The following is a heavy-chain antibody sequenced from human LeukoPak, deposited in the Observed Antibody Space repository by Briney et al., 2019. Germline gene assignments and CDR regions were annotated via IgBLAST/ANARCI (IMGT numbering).Heavy chain of an antibody. CDR1: GFTFSSYA. Sequence: GGSLRLSCAASGFTFSSYAMSWVRQAPGKGLEWVSAISGSGGSTYYADSVKGRFTISRDNSKNTLYLQMNSLRAEDMAVYYCAKDMGYCSSTSCYKGAFDIWGQGTMVTVSS. CDR2: ISGSGGST. V-gene: IGHV3-23*01. D-gene: IGHD2-2*01. CDR3: AKDMGYCSSTSCYKGAFDI. J-gene: IGHJ3*02.